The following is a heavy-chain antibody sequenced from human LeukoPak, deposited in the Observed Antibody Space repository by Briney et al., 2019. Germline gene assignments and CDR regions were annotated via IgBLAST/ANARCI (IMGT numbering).Heavy chain of an antibody. CDR2: ISHSGST. Sequence: SETLSLTCAVYGGSFSGYYWSWIRQPPGKGLEWIWEISHSGSTNYNPSLKSRVTISVDTSKNQFSLKLSSVTAADTAVYYCARGYCSGGSCYWNWFDPWGQGTLVTVSS. CDR1: GGSFSGYY. CDR3: ARGYCSGGSCYWNWFDP. V-gene: IGHV4-34*01. D-gene: IGHD2-15*01. J-gene: IGHJ5*02.